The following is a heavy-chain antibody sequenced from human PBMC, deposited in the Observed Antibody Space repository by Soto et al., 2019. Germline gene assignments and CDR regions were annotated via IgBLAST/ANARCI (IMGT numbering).Heavy chain of an antibody. CDR3: TRERGSSWFRYYNYGMDV. J-gene: IGHJ6*02. Sequence: GGSLRLSCTASGFTFGDYDMSWFRQAPGKGLEWVAFIRSTAYGGTTDYAASVKGRFTISRDESKDIAYLQMNSLKTEDTGVYYCTRERGSSWFRYYNYGMDVWGQGTTVTVS. D-gene: IGHD6-13*01. CDR2: IRSTAYGGTT. V-gene: IGHV3-49*03. CDR1: GFTFGDYD.